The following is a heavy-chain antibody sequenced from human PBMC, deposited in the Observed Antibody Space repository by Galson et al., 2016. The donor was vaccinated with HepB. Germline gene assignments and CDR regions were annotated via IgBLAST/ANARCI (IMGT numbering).Heavy chain of an antibody. CDR3: AKDAYTWRWLLSFFPDY. D-gene: IGHD5-24*01. J-gene: IGHJ4*02. CDR2: LSFDGINK. Sequence: QAPGKGLEWVAVLSFDGINKYYADSVKGRFTISRDNSKNTVYLQMNSLRAEDTAVYYCAKDAYTWRWLLSFFPDYWGQGTLVTVSS. V-gene: IGHV3-30*18.